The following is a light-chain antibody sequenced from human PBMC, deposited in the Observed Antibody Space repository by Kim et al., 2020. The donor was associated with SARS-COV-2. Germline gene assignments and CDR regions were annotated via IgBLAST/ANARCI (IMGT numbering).Light chain of an antibody. CDR3: QQYKSYPRT. V-gene: IGKV1-16*02. CDR2: GTS. Sequence: SASVGDTVTITCRASQDINHYLAWFQQKPGKAPKSLIYGTSNLRGGIPSKFSGSGSATDFTLTISSLQPEDFATYYCQQYKSYPRTFGGGTKLEI. J-gene: IGKJ4*01. CDR1: QDINHY.